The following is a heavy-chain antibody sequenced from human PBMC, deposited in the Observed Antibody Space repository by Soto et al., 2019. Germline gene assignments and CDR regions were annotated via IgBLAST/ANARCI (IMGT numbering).Heavy chain of an antibody. V-gene: IGHV4-59*01. D-gene: IGHD5-12*01. Sequence: SETLSLTCTVSGGSISSYSWSWVRQPPGKGLEWIGNIHYNGNTKYNPSLKSRVTMSLDTSKNQFSLRLISVTAADTAKYFCAREGNLGRWLQPLDFWGQGTLVTVSS. CDR1: GGSISSYS. CDR2: IHYNGNT. CDR3: AREGNLGRWLQPLDF. J-gene: IGHJ4*02.